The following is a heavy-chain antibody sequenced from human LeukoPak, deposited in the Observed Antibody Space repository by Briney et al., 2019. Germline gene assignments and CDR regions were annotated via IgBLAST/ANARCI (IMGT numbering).Heavy chain of an antibody. CDR2: ISGYNGNT. J-gene: IGHJ3*02. CDR3: ARDELPESNAFDI. D-gene: IGHD2-15*01. CDR1: GYTFTTYN. Sequence: GASVKVSCKAPGYTFTTYNINWVRQAPGQGLEWMGWISGYNGNTNYAQKLQGRVTMTTDTSTSTAYMELRSLRSDDTAVYYCARDELPESNAFDIWGQGTMVTVSS. V-gene: IGHV1-18*01.